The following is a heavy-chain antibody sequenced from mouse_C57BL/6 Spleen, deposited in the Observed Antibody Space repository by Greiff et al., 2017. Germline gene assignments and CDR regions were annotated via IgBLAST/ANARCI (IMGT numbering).Heavy chain of an antibody. CDR3: AREGNYGSSLWFAY. V-gene: IGHV1-39*01. D-gene: IGHD1-1*01. CDR2: INPNYGTT. J-gene: IGHJ3*01. Sequence: VQLKESGPELVKPGASVKISCKASGYSFTDYNMNWVKQSNGKSLEWIGVINPNYGTTSYNQKFKGKATLTVDQSSSTAYMQLNSLTSEDSAVYYCAREGNYGSSLWFAYWGQRTLVTVSA. CDR1: GYSFTDYN.